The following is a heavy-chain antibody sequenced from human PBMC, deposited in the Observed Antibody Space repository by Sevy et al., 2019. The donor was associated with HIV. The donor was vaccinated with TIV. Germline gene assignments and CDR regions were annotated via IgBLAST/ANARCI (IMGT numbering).Heavy chain of an antibody. CDR3: AREDNGSGDV. CDR2: ISASGNTI. J-gene: IGHJ6*04. D-gene: IGHD1-1*01. CDR1: GFTFSSYE. V-gene: IGHV3-48*03. Sequence: GGSLRLSCAASGFTFSSYEMNWVRQAPGKGLEWVSFISASGNTIYYADSVQGRFTFSRDNAKNSLYLQMNSLGAEDTAVYYCAREDNGSGDVWGKGTTVTVSS.